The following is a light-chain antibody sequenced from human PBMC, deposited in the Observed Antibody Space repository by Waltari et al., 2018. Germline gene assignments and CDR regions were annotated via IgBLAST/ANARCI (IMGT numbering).Light chain of an antibody. J-gene: IGKJ1*01. CDR3: MQGTHWPPWT. CDR1: QSLVHSHGKTY. V-gene: IGKV2-30*02. CDR2: KVS. Sequence: DVVMTQSPLSLPVTLGQPASISCKSSQSLVHSHGKTYLNWFQQRPGQSPRRLIYKVSNRDSGVPDRFSGSGSGTDFTLKISRVEAEDVGVYYCMQGTHWPPWTFGQGTKVEIK.